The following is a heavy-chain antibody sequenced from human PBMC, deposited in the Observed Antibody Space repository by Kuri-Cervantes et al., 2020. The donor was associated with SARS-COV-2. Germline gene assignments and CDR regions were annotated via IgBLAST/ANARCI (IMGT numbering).Heavy chain of an antibody. V-gene: IGHV1-69*01. Sequence: ASGYTFTSYAISWVRQAPGHGLEWMGGIIPIFGTANYAQKFQGRVTITADESTSTAYMELSSLRSEDTAVYYCATTVTTQVVMDVWGHGTTVTVSS. D-gene: IGHD4-17*01. J-gene: IGHJ6*02. CDR3: ATTVTTQVVMDV. CDR2: IIPIFGTA. CDR1: GYTFTSYA.